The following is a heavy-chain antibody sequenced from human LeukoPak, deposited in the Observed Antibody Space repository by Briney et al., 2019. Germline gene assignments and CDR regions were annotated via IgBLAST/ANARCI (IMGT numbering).Heavy chain of an antibody. CDR3: AHKPYYYDSSGYYYVVFDY. CDR2: ISLDDDK. D-gene: IGHD3-22*01. V-gene: IGHV2-5*02. Sequence: SGPTLAKPTQTLTLNCTCSGFSLSTAGLSVGWIRQPPGKALEWLALISLDDDKRYSPSLQSQLPITQDTSQNHVVLTITNMDPVDTATYYCAHKPYYYDSSGYYYVVFDYWGQGTLVTVSS. CDR1: GFSLSTAGLS. J-gene: IGHJ4*02.